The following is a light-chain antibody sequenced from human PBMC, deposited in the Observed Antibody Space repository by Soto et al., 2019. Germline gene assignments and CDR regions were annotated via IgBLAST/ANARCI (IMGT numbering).Light chain of an antibody. Sequence: QSALTQPPSASGSPGQSVTISCTGTSSDVGGYNFVSWYQQHPGKAPKLIIYEVTNRPSGVSNRFSGSKSGNTASLTISGLRTEDEADYYCSSYTSSSTLYVFATGTKVTVL. V-gene: IGLV2-14*01. CDR2: EVT. CDR1: SSDVGGYNF. J-gene: IGLJ1*01. CDR3: SSYTSSSTLYV.